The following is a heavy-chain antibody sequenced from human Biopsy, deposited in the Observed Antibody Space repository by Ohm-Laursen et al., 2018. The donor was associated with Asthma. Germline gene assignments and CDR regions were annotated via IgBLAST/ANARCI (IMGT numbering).Heavy chain of an antibody. D-gene: IGHD2-21*02. J-gene: IGHJ4*02. CDR2: IYRNGDT. Sequence: SETLSLTCSVSGDSIDSGDYSWTWIRQSPGVGLEWIGYIYRNGDTYYNPTLKNRVTISIDRSKNQFSLRLRSVTAADTAVYYCARGWNCGGDCYSLDYWSQGTLVTVSS. CDR1: GDSIDSGDYS. V-gene: IGHV4-30-2*06. CDR3: ARGWNCGGDCYSLDY.